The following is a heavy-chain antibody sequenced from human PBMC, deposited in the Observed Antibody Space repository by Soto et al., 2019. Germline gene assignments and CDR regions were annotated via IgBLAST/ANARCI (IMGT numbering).Heavy chain of an antibody. CDR2: IYHSGTT. J-gene: IGHJ2*01. CDR3: RSSTSISGLCWYLDL. V-gene: IGHV4-4*02. CDR1: GGSINSSDW. D-gene: IGHD6-13*01. Sequence: QVQLQESGPGLVKPSGTLSLTCAVSGGSINSSDWWSWVRQPPGKGLEWIGEIYHSGTTNYNPSLKSRVTSSLDKSKTQFSLKLRSVTAADAAVYYCRSSTSISGLCWYLDLWGRGTLVTVSS.